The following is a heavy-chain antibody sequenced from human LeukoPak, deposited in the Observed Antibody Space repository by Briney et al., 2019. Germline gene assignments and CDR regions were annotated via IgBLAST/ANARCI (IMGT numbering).Heavy chain of an antibody. CDR2: INPNSGGT. V-gene: IGHV1-2*02. CDR1: GYTFTGYY. J-gene: IGHJ4*02. D-gene: IGHD3-3*01. Sequence: ASVKVSCKASGYTFTGYYMHWVRQAPGQGLEWMGWINPNSGGTNYAQKFQGRATMTRDTSISTAYMELSRLRSDDTAVYYCARDLSAYYDFWSGCMDSWGQGTLSPSPQ. CDR3: ARDLSAYYDFWSGCMDS.